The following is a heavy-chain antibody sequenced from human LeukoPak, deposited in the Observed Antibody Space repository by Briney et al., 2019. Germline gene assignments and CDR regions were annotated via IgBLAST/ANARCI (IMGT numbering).Heavy chain of an antibody. Sequence: GGSLRLSCAASGFTLSNHAMIWVRQAPGKGLEWVSSISGSGAMTYYADSVKGRFTISRDNAMDRLYLQMSNLRADDTAVYYCVKDRVDGSGSQFDSWGQGSLVIVSS. J-gene: IGHJ4*02. D-gene: IGHD3-10*01. CDR3: VKDRVDGSGSQFDS. CDR2: ISGSGAMT. V-gene: IGHV3-23*01. CDR1: GFTLSNHA.